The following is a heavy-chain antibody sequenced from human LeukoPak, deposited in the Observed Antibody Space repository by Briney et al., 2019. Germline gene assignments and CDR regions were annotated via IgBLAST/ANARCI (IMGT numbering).Heavy chain of an antibody. CDR3: AKGAAVDH. V-gene: IGHV3-23*01. Sequence: PGGSLRLSCAASGFNLNNYAMNWARQAPGKGLEWVAAVTGPGDTTYYADSVKGRFIISRDSFKDTLYLQMNRLGAEDTALYYCAKGAAVDHWGQGTLVTVSS. J-gene: IGHJ4*02. CDR2: VTGPGDTT. CDR1: GFNLNNYA.